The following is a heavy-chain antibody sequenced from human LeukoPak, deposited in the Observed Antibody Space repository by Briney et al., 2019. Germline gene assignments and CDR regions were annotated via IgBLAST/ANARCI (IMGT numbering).Heavy chain of an antibody. Sequence: SVKVSCKASGGTFSSYAISWVRQAPGQGLEWMGGIIPIFGTANYAQKFQGRVTITADESTSTAYMELSSLRSEDTAVYYCARERYSGSYYFDYWGQGTLVTVSS. D-gene: IGHD1-26*01. J-gene: IGHJ4*02. CDR1: GGTFSSYA. CDR3: ARERYSGSYYFDY. CDR2: IIPIFGTA. V-gene: IGHV1-69*13.